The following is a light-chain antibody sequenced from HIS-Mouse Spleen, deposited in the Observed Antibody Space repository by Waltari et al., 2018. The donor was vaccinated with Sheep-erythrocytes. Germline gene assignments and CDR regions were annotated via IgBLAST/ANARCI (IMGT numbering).Light chain of an antibody. V-gene: IGLV2-8*01. Sequence: QSALTQPPSASGSPRQSVTISCPGTSSDVGGYHYVPWYQQHPGKAPKLMSYEVSKRPSGVPDRFSGSKSGNTASLTVSGLQAEDEADYYCSSYAGSNNWVFGGGTKLTVL. CDR3: SSYAGSNNWV. CDR2: EVS. J-gene: IGLJ3*02. CDR1: SSDVGGYHY.